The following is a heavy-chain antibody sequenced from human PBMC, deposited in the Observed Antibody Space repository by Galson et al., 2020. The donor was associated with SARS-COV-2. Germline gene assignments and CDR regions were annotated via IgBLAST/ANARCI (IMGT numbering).Heavy chain of an antibody. CDR1: GFTFSSYS. CDR3: ARGRIISSTCYGDY. J-gene: IGHJ4*02. D-gene: IGHD2-2*01. Sequence: GESLKISCAASGFTFSSYSMNWVRQAPGKGLEWVSSISSSSTSIYYADSVKGRFTISRDHAKNSLYLQMNRLRAEDTAVYYCARGRIISSTCYGDYWGQGTLVTVSP. CDR2: ISSSSTSI. V-gene: IGHV3-21*01.